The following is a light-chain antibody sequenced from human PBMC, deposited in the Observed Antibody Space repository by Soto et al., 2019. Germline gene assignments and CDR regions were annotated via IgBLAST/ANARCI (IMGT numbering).Light chain of an antibody. CDR1: SGHSSYA. CDR3: QTWGTGIV. CDR2: LYSDGSH. Sequence: QLVLTQSPSASASLGASVKLTCTLSSGHSSYAIAWHQQQPEKGPRYLMKLYSDGSHSKGDWIPDRFSGSSSGAERYLTISSLQSEDEADYYCQTWGTGIVFGGGTKLTVL. J-gene: IGLJ2*01. V-gene: IGLV4-69*01.